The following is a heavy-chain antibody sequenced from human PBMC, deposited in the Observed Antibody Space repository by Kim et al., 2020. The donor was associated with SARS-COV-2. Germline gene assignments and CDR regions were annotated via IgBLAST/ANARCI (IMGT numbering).Heavy chain of an antibody. CDR2: VTGSGGST. J-gene: IGHJ4*02. V-gene: IGHV3-23*01. CDR3: AKGPTDIKTFDY. CDR1: GFTFSNYA. Sequence: GGSLRLSCAASGFTFSNYAMRWVRQAPGKGLEWVSTVTGSGGSTYYADSVEGRFTISRDNSKNTLYLQMNSLRADDTAIYYCAKGPTDIKTFDYWGQGTLVTVSS.